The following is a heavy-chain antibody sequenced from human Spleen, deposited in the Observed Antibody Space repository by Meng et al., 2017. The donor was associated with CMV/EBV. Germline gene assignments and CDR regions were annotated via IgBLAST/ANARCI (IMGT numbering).Heavy chain of an antibody. CDR3: ARDTSDYSSSSGFDY. CDR1: GGSISSSSYY. CDR2: IYYSGST. Sequence: SETLSLTCTVSGGSISSSSYYWGWIRQPPGKGLEWSGSIYYSGSTYYNPSLKSRVPISVDTAKNQFSLKLSSVTAADTAVYYCARDTSDYSSSSGFDYWGQGTLVTVSS. J-gene: IGHJ4*02. V-gene: IGHV4-39*07. D-gene: IGHD6-6*01.